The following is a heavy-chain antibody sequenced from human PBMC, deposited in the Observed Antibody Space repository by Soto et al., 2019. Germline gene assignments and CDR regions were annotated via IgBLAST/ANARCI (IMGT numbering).Heavy chain of an antibody. Sequence: QVHLVQAGAEVKKPGASVKVSCLASGYTFSNFGISWVRQAPGQGLEWMGWISAYNGTTTYAQKFQGRVTMTTDTSTITAYRELRRLRSDETAVYYCTRDHPRYPVTALTSWDYWGQGTLVTVSS. J-gene: IGHJ4*02. CDR2: ISAYNGTT. V-gene: IGHV1-18*01. D-gene: IGHD7-27*01. CDR3: TRDHPRYPVTALTSWDY. CDR1: GYTFSNFG.